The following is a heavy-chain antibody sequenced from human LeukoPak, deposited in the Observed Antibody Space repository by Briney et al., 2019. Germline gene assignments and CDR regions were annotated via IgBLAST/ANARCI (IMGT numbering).Heavy chain of an antibody. CDR3: ARFGEFSAFDI. V-gene: IGHV3-53*01. D-gene: IGHD3-10*01. CDR1: GFTVSTSY. Sequence: PGGSLRLSCAASGFTVSTSYMTWVRQAPGKGLEWVSVLYTDGTTYYADSVKGRFTISRDNSKNTPYFQMNSLRVEDTAVYYCARFGEFSAFDIWGQGTVVTVSS. CDR2: LYTDGTT. J-gene: IGHJ3*02.